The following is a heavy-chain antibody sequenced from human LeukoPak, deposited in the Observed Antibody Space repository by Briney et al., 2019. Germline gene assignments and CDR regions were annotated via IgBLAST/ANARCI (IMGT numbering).Heavy chain of an antibody. CDR1: GYTFTSYY. D-gene: IGHD3-22*01. CDR2: INPNSGGT. V-gene: IGHV1-2*02. CDR3: ARDPGYYDSSGYPKVPYYYYYMDV. Sequence: GASVKVSCKASGYTFTSYYMHWVRQAPGQGLEWMGWINPNSGGTNYAQKFQGRVTMTRDTSISTAYMELSRLRSDDTAVYYCARDPGYYDSSGYPKVPYYYYYMDVWGKGTTVTISS. J-gene: IGHJ6*03.